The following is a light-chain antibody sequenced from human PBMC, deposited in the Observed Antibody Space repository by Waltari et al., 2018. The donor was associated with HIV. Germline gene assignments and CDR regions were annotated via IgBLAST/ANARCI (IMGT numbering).Light chain of an antibody. V-gene: IGLV1-40*01. CDR1: SSHIGAGYA. J-gene: IGLJ3*02. CDR3: QSYDSSLSGKV. Sequence: QSVLTQPPSVSGAPGQRVPISCTGRSSHIGAGYAVHWYQQLPGPAPNLLIYGTSNRPSGVPDRFSASKSGTSASLAITGLQAEDEADYYCQSYDSSLSGKVFGGGTKLTVL. CDR2: GTS.